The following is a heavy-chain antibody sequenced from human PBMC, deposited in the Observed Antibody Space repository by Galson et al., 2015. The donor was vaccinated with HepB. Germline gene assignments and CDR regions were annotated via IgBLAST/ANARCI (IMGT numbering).Heavy chain of an antibody. CDR2: ISWNSGSI. D-gene: IGHD3-22*01. CDR3: AKVVGAYDSSGPLDY. Sequence: SLRLSCAASGFTFDDYAMHWVRQAPGKGLEWVSGISWNSGSIGYADSVKGRFTISRDNAKNSLYLQMNSLRAEDTALYYCAKVVGAYDSSGPLDYWGQGTLVTVSS. CDR1: GFTFDDYA. J-gene: IGHJ4*02. V-gene: IGHV3-9*01.